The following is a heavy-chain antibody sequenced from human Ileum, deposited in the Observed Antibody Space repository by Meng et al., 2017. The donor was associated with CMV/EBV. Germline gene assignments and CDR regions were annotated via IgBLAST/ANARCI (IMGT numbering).Heavy chain of an antibody. CDR1: GFIFSSYW. V-gene: IGHV3-7*01. Sequence: GESLKISCTASGFIFSSYWMSWVRQAPGKGLECVANIKQDGSENYYVDSVKGRFTISRDNAQNSLYLQMNSLRGEDTAVYYCARDWSTTGGRFDPWGQGTLVTVSS. CDR2: IKQDGSEN. J-gene: IGHJ5*02. CDR3: ARDWSTTGGRFDP. D-gene: IGHD2-2*01.